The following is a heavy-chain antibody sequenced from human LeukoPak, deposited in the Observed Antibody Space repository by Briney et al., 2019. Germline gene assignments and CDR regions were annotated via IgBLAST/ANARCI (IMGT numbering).Heavy chain of an antibody. CDR1: GGSISSYY. CDR3: ARLSVTTGWFDP. J-gene: IGHJ5*02. CDR2: IYYSGRT. D-gene: IGHD4-17*01. V-gene: IGHV4-59*01. Sequence: SETLSLTCTVSGGSISSYYWSWIRQPPGKGLEWIGYIYYSGRTNYNPSLKSRVTISVDTSKNQFSLKLSPVTAADTAVYYCARLSVTTGWFDPWGQGTLVTVSS.